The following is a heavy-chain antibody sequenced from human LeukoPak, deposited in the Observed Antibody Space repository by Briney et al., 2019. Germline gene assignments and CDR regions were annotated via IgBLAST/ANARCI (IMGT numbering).Heavy chain of an antibody. CDR2: IYHSGST. Sequence: SETLSLTCTVSGYSISSGYYWGWIRQPPGKGLEWIGSIYHSGSTYYNPSLKSRVTISVDTSKNQFSLKLSSVTAADTAAYYCARAYSSSWFSWFDPWGQGTLVTVSS. J-gene: IGHJ5*02. D-gene: IGHD6-13*01. CDR1: GYSISSGYY. V-gene: IGHV4-38-2*02. CDR3: ARAYSSSWFSWFDP.